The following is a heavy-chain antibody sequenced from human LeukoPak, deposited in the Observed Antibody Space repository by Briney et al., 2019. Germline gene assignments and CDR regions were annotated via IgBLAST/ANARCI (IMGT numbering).Heavy chain of an antibody. Sequence: GGSLRLSCAASGFTFSSYAMSWVRQAPGKGLEWVSAISGNGDTTYYADSVKGRFTISRDNSKDTLYLQMNSLRAEDTALYYCAKAKPLIDWGQGTLVTVSS. J-gene: IGHJ4*02. CDR2: ISGNGDTT. CDR1: GFTFSSYA. CDR3: AKAKPLID. V-gene: IGHV3-23*01.